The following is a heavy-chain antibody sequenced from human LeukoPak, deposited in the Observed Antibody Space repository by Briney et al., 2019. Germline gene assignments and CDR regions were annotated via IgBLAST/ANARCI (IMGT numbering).Heavy chain of an antibody. J-gene: IGHJ3*01. CDR2: IRYDGSKK. D-gene: IGHD3-9*01. CDR3: AKDRVLRFLDWSYDALDV. Sequence: GGSLRLSCAASGFSFSSYGMYWVRQAPGKGLEWVAFIRYDGSKKYYADSVKGRFTISRDNSKNTLNLQMNSLRAEDTAVYYCAKDRVLRFLDWSYDALDVWGLGTMVTVSS. CDR1: GFSFSSYG. V-gene: IGHV3-30*02.